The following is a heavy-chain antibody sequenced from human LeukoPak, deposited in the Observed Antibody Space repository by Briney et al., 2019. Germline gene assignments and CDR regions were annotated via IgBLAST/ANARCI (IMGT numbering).Heavy chain of an antibody. D-gene: IGHD2-2*01. Sequence: PSETLSLICNVSGGSMNTYYWSWIRQPPGEALEWIGYVYSNGYTNYNPSLRSRVTMSVDTSKNQFSLKLSSVTAADTAVYYCARSPYCTSTSCYGAGTINYWGQGSLVIVSS. CDR2: VYSNGYT. CDR3: ARSPYCTSTSCYGAGTINY. J-gene: IGHJ4*02. CDR1: GGSMNTYY. V-gene: IGHV4-59*01.